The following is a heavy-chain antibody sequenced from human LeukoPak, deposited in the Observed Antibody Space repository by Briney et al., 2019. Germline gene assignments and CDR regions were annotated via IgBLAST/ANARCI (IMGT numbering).Heavy chain of an antibody. Sequence: GGALRLSCAASGFTFSSHWMHGVRQAPGKGLVWVSRINMDARSTSYVESVKGRFSISRDNAKNTLYLQMDSLRAEDTAVYYCAREKVLGATETFAYWGPGTLVTVSS. J-gene: IGHJ4*02. CDR3: AREKVLGATETFAY. CDR1: GFTFSSHW. V-gene: IGHV3-74*01. CDR2: INMDARST. D-gene: IGHD1-26*01.